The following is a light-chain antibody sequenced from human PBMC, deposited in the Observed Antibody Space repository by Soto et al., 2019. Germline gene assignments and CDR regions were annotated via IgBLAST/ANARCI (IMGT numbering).Light chain of an antibody. V-gene: IGLV2-23*02. CDR1: SSDVGSYNL. CDR2: EVS. J-gene: IGLJ2*01. Sequence: QSALTQPASVSGSPGQSITISCTGTSSDVGSYNLVSWYQQHPSKAPKLMIYEVSKRPSGVSNRFSGSKSGNTASLTISGLQAEDEADYYCCSYAGSSTFVVFGGGTKVTVL. CDR3: CSYAGSSTFVV.